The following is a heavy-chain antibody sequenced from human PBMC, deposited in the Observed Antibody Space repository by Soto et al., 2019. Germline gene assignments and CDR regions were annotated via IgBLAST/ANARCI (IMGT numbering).Heavy chain of an antibody. CDR3: ARQIHDPDTAPTFQYYFDS. Sequence: GESLKISCKGSGYSFAGYWITWVRQKPGKGLEWMGRIDPSDSQTYYSPSFRGHVTISATKSITTVFLQWSSLRASDTAMYYCARQIHDPDTAPTFQYYFDSWGPGTPVTVSS. D-gene: IGHD5-18*01. CDR2: IDPSDSQT. J-gene: IGHJ4*02. CDR1: GYSFAGYW. V-gene: IGHV5-10-1*01.